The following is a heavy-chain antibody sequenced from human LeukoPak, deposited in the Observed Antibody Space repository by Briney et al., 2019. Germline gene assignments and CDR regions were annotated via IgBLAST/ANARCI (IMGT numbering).Heavy chain of an antibody. J-gene: IGHJ4*02. V-gene: IGHV1-69*01. Sequence: SVKVSCKASGGTFSSYAISWVRQAPGQGLEWMGGIIPIFGTANYAQKFQGRVTITADESTSTAYMELSSLRSEDTAVYYCAITKHDYGDYYFDYRGQGTLVTVSS. CDR3: AITKHDYGDYYFDY. CDR1: GGTFSSYA. CDR2: IIPIFGTA. D-gene: IGHD4-17*01.